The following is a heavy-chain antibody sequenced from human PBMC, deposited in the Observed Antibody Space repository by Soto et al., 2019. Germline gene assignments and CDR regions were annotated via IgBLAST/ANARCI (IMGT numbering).Heavy chain of an antibody. CDR2: INAGNGNT. CDR3: ARDLPPVEY. V-gene: IGHV1-3*01. J-gene: IGHJ4*02. Sequence: QVQLVQSGAEVKKPGASVKVSCKASGYTFTSYAMHWVRQAPGQRLEWMGWINAGNGNTKYSQKFQGRVTITRDTSASTGYMELSSLRSEDTAVYYCARDLPPVEYWGQGTLVTVSS. CDR1: GYTFTSYA.